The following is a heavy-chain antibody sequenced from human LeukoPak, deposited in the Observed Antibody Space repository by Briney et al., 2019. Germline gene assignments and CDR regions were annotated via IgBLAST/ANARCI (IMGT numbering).Heavy chain of an antibody. J-gene: IGHJ5*01. D-gene: IGHD6-19*01. Sequence: GGSLRLSCAASGNYWMHWVRQAPGKGLEWVSAISGGDGSTYYADSVKGRFTISRDNSKNTLSLQMNSLRAEDAAVYYCAKGDSSGWYESNWFDPWGQGTLVTVSS. CDR1: GNYW. V-gene: IGHV3-23*01. CDR3: AKGDSSGWYESNWFDP. CDR2: ISGGDGST.